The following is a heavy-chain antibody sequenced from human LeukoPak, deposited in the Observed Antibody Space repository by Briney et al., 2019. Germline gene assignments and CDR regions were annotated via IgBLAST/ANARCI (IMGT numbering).Heavy chain of an antibody. D-gene: IGHD2-2*01. J-gene: IGHJ5*02. CDR3: ARWGTYASTSNWFDP. Sequence: PSETLSLTCSVSGGSISSSTYYWGWIRQPPGKGLKWIGNIHHSGSTNYNPSLKSRVTISVDTSKNQFSLRLSSVTAADTAVYYCARWGTYASTSNWFDPWGQGTLVTVSS. V-gene: IGHV4-39*07. CDR1: GGSISSSTYY. CDR2: IHHSGST.